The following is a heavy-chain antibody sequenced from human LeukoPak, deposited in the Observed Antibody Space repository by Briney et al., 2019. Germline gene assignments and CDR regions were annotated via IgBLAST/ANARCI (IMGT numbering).Heavy chain of an antibody. Sequence: GGSLRLSCAASGFSFSRYSMNWVRQAPGKGLEWVSYIGSINDRTTHYADSMKGRFTISRDNAKNSLYLQMNSLRAEDTAVYYCTTLTYYYGSGPEDYWGQGTLVTVSS. CDR2: IGSINDRTT. CDR3: TTLTYYYGSGPEDY. D-gene: IGHD3-10*01. V-gene: IGHV3-48*04. CDR1: GFSFSRYS. J-gene: IGHJ4*02.